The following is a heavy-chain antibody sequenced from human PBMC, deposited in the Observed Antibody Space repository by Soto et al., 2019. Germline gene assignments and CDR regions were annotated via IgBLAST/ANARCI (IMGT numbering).Heavy chain of an antibody. CDR1: GFTFRTYP. Sequence: PGGSLRLSCAASGFTFRTYPINWVRQTPGKGLEWVSIIGGDGTRYYADAMRGRFNISRDNSMNMVYLRMNSLRAEDTAVYYCAKYRLGQRSPLGHWGQGTLVTVSS. CDR3: AKYRLGQRSPLGH. V-gene: IGHV3-23*01. CDR2: IGGDGTR. J-gene: IGHJ4*02. D-gene: IGHD6-19*01.